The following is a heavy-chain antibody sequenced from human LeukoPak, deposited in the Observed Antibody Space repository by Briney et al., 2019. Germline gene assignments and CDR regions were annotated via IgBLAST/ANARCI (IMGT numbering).Heavy chain of an antibody. Sequence: GGSLRLSCAASGFTFSSYGMHWVRQAPGKGLEWVAVISYNGSNKNCADSVRGRFTISRDNSKNTLFLQMNSLRPEDTAVYYCAKDTAPYYSIFDYWGQGTLATVSS. CDR1: GFTFSSYG. V-gene: IGHV3-30*18. CDR3: AKDTAPYYSIFDY. D-gene: IGHD3-10*01. J-gene: IGHJ4*02. CDR2: ISYNGSNK.